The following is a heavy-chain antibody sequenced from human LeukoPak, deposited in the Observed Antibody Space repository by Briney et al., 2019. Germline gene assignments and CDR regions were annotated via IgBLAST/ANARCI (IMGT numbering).Heavy chain of an antibody. J-gene: IGHJ3*02. CDR1: EFSFSSYG. V-gene: IGHV3-33*01. CDR3: ARDSSTTVTGAFDI. Sequence: GRSLRLSCAASEFSFSSYGMHWVRRAPGKGLQSVARLWYDGTNKYHADSVKGRFTISRDNSKNTLYLQMNSLRAEDTAVYYCARDSSTTVTGAFDIWGQGTMVTVSS. D-gene: IGHD4-17*01. CDR2: LWYDGTNK.